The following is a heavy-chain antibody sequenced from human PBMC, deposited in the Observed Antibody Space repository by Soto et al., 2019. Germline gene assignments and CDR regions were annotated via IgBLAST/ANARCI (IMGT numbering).Heavy chain of an antibody. Sequence: XESLKVCCRGAGYSFTSYWVSWVRQNPGNGLEWMGIIYPGDSDTRYSPSFQGQVTISADKSISTAYLQWSSLKASDTAMYYCARHRGEYYYGSGSYPSNYYYYGMDVWGQGSTVTVSS. D-gene: IGHD3-10*01. J-gene: IGHJ6*02. CDR3: ARHRGEYYYGSGSYPSNYYYYGMDV. V-gene: IGHV5-51*01. CDR1: GYSFTSYW. CDR2: IYPGDSDT.